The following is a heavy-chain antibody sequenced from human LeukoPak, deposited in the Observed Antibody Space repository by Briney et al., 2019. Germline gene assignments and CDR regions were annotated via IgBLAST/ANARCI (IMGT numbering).Heavy chain of an antibody. V-gene: IGHV1-18*01. CDR2: ISGNNDNP. D-gene: IGHD2-2*01. Sequence: ASVTVSCKASGYTFSNFGINWVRQAPGQGLEWIAWISGNNDNPNYGQKFQGRFTVTTDSSTSTAYMELRNLRSDDTAVYYCARDGTSTDDYWGQGTLVTVSP. CDR3: ARDGTSTDDY. CDR1: GYTFSNFG. J-gene: IGHJ4*02.